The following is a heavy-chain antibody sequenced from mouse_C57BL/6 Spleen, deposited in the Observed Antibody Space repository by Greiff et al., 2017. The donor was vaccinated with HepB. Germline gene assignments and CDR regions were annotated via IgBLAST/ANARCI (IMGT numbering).Heavy chain of an antibody. CDR3: ARENLLLRSLDY. V-gene: IGHV1-61*01. CDR2: IYPSDSET. Sequence: QVQLQQPGAELVRPGSSVKLSCKASGYTFTSYWMDWVKQRPGQGLEWIGNIYPSDSETHYNQKFKDKATLTVDKSSSTAYMQLSSLTSEDSAVYYCARENLLLRSLDYWGQGTTLTVSS. J-gene: IGHJ2*01. D-gene: IGHD1-1*01. CDR1: GYTFTSYW.